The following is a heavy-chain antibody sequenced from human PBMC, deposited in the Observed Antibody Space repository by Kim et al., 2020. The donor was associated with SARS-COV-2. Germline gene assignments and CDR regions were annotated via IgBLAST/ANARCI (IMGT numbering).Heavy chain of an antibody. D-gene: IGHD2-21*01. Sequence: SVKGRFTISRDNSKNTLYLQMNSLRAEDTAVYYCAKDGGSIVLWIYGMDVWGQGTTVTVSS. V-gene: IGHV3-30*02. J-gene: IGHJ6*02. CDR3: AKDGGSIVLWIYGMDV.